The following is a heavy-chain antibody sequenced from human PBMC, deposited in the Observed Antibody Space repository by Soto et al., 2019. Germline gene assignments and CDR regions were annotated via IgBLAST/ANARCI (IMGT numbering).Heavy chain of an antibody. Sequence: GGSLRLSCAASGFTFSSYAMSWVRQAPGKGLEWVSASSGSGGSTYYADSVKCRFTISRDNSKNTLYLQMNSLRAEDTAVYYCAKDSSYSKPRDAFDIWGQGTMVTVSS. J-gene: IGHJ3*02. CDR3: AKDSSYSKPRDAFDI. V-gene: IGHV3-23*01. CDR2: SSGSGGST. D-gene: IGHD4-4*01. CDR1: GFTFSSYA.